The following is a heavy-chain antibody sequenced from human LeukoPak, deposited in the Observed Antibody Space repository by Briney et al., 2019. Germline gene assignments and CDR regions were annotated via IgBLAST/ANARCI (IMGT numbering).Heavy chain of an antibody. CDR2: ITSSGST. D-gene: IGHD4-23*01. Sequence: PSQTLSPTCTVSGGSISSTNYYWSWLRQPAGKGLEWIGRITSSGSTNSNPSLKTRVTISVDTSKNQFSLKLSSVTAADTAIYYCARLYGGNSGGDFDYWGQGALVTVSS. J-gene: IGHJ4*02. V-gene: IGHV4-61*02. CDR1: GGSISSTNYY. CDR3: ARLYGGNSGGDFDY.